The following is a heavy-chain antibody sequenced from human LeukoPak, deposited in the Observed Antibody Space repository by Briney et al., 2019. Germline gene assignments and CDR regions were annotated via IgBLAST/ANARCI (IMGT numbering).Heavy chain of an antibody. J-gene: IGHJ6*04. CDR2: ISYDGSNK. V-gene: IGHV3-30-3*01. CDR3: TKSDV. CDR1: GFTFSSYA. Sequence: GGSLRLSCAASGFTFSSYAMHWVRQAPGKGLEWVAVISYDGSNKYYADSVKGRTTISRDNSKNTLYLQMNSLRVEDTAVYYCTKSDVWGKGTTVTVSS.